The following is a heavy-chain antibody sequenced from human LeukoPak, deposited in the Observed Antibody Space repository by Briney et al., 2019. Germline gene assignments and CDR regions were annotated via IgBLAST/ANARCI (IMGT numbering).Heavy chain of an antibody. V-gene: IGHV1-69*05. J-gene: IGHJ4*02. CDR3: ARCPYEFLEWLFCY. CDR2: IIPIFGTA. D-gene: IGHD3-3*01. CDR1: GGTFSSYA. Sequence: GASVKVSCAASGGTFSSYAISWVRQAPGQGLEWMGGIIPIFGTANYAQTFQGRVTITTDESTSTAYMELSSLRSDDTAVYYCARCPYEFLEWLFCYWGQGTLVTVSS.